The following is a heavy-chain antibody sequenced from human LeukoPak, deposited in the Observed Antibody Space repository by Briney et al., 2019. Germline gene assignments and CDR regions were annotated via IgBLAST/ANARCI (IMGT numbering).Heavy chain of an antibody. CDR3: ARAYSNYVPTIDF. D-gene: IGHD4-11*01. CDR1: GGTFSSYA. V-gene: IGHV1-69*13. CDR2: IIPIVGTA. J-gene: IGHJ4*02. Sequence: ASVKVSCKASGGTFSSYAISWVRQAPGQGLEWMGGIIPIVGTANYAQKFQGRVTITADESTSTAYMELSSLRSEDTGVYYCARAYSNYVPTIDFWGQGTLVTVSS.